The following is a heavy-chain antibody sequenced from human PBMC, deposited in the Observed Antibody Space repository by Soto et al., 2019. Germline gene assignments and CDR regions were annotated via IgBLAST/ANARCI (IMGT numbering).Heavy chain of an antibody. D-gene: IGHD1-26*01. J-gene: IGHJ3*02. V-gene: IGHV1-69*01. CDR1: GGTFSSYA. Sequence: QVQLVQSGAEVKKPGSSVKVSCKASGGTFSSYAISWVRQAPGQGLEWMGGIIPIFGTANYAQKFQGRVTITADESASTAYMALSSVRSADTAVYYCARDSLNIVGATPEPPPDAFDIWGQGTMVTVSS. CDR2: IIPIFGTA. CDR3: ARDSLNIVGATPEPPPDAFDI.